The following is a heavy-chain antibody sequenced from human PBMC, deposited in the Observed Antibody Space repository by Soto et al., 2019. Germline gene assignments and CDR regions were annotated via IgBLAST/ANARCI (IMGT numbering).Heavy chain of an antibody. CDR1: GFMFSAYA. J-gene: IGHJ4*01. V-gene: IGHV3-30-3*01. CDR2: ISYDGTNT. Sequence: QVQLVESGGGVVQPGASLRLSCTASGFMFSAYAMLWVRQAPGKGLEWVAAISYDGTNTYYADSLQGRFTIPRDNSNNTPFLQMSSPTADDSAVYYCARDPSPYTSGSSGIDFWGLGTLVTVSS. D-gene: IGHD6-19*01. CDR3: ARDPSPYTSGSSGIDF.